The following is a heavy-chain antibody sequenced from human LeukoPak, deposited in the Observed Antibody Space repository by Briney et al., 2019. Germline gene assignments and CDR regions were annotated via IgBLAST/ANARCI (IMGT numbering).Heavy chain of an antibody. D-gene: IGHD3-22*01. V-gene: IGHV1-69*01. Sequence: GASVKVSCKASGGTFSSYAFSWVRQAPGLGLEWMGGIIPIVGTTNYAQMFQGRVTITADESTSTAYMELSSLRSEDTAVYYCARGGYYYDSSGYSHLPDYWGQGTLVTVSA. CDR3: ARGGYYYDSSGYSHLPDY. CDR1: GGTFSSYA. CDR2: IIPIVGTT. J-gene: IGHJ4*02.